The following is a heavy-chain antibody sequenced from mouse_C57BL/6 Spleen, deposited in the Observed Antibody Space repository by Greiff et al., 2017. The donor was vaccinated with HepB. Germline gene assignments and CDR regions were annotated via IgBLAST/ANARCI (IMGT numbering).Heavy chain of an antibody. CDR1: GYTFTSYW. J-gene: IGHJ2*01. D-gene: IGHD2-4*01. CDR2: IHPNSGST. CDR3: ARDDYDGENY. Sequence: QVQLQQPGAELVKPGASVKLSCKASGYTFTSYWMHWVKQRPGQGLEWIGMIHPNSGSTNYNAKFKSKATLTVDNSSSTAYMPLSSLTSEDSAVYYGARDDYDGENYWGQGTTLTVSS. V-gene: IGHV1-64*01.